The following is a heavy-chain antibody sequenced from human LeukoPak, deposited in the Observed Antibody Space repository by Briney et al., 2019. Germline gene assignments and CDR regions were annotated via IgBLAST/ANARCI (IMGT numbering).Heavy chain of an antibody. V-gene: IGHV3-7*01. J-gene: IGHJ4*02. D-gene: IGHD5-24*01. CDR2: IKVDGSEK. CDR1: GFTFGGYW. Sequence: GGSLRLSCAASGFTFGGYWMNWVRQAPGKGLEWVANIKVDGSEKYYVDSVKGRFTISRDNAKNSLYLQMNSLRAEDTAVYYCARGGGYFFDYLGQGTLVTVSS. CDR3: ARGGGYFFDY.